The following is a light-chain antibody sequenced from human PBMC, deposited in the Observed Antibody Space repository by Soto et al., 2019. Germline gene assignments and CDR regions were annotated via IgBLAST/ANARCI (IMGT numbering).Light chain of an antibody. CDR3: QEYYSYPPT. CDR2: AAS. CDR1: QGISSY. V-gene: IGKV1-8*01. J-gene: IGKJ3*01. Sequence: AIRMTQSPSSLSASTGDRVTITCRASQGISSYLAWYQQKPGKAPKLLIYAASTLQSGVPSRFSGSGSGTDYTLTISCLESEDFTTYYCQEYYSYPPTFGPRIKVDSK.